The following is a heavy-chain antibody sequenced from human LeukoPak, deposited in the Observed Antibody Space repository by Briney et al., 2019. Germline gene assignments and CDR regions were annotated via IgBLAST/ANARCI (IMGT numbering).Heavy chain of an antibody. D-gene: IGHD3-10*01. CDR3: ARRGRILSFDP. CDR1: GGSTSSYY. Sequence: SETLSLTCTVSGGSTSSYYWSWIRQPPGKGLEWIGYIYYSGSTNYNPSLKSRVTISVDTSKNQFSLKLSSVTAADTAVYYCARRGRILSFDPWGQGTLVTVSS. J-gene: IGHJ5*02. CDR2: IYYSGST. V-gene: IGHV4-59*01.